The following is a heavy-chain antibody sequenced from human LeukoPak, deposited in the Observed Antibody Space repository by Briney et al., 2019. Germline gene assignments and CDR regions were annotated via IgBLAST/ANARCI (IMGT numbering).Heavy chain of an antibody. CDR3: AKYSSGPASLDY. CDR2: ISGSGGST. J-gene: IGHJ4*02. D-gene: IGHD6-19*01. CDR1: GGSISNYY. Sequence: PSETLSLTCTVSGGSISNYYWSWIRQPPGKGLEWVSAISGSGGSTYYADSVKGRFTISRDNSKNTLYLQMNSLRAEDTAVYYCAKYSSGPASLDYWGQGTLVTVSS. V-gene: IGHV3-23*01.